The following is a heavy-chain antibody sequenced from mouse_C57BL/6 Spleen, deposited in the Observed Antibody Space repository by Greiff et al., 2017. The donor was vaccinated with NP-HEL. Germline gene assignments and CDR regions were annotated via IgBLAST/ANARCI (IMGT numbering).Heavy chain of an antibody. CDR3: ARTGYDYDVWFAY. J-gene: IGHJ3*01. V-gene: IGHV1-81*01. CDR1: GYTFTSYG. Sequence: VQLQQSGAELARPGASVKLSCKASGYTFTSYGISWVKQRTGQGLEWIGEIYPRSGNTYYNEKFKGKATLTADKSSSTAYMELRSLTSEDSAVSVCARTGYDYDVWFAYWGQGTLVTVSA. D-gene: IGHD2-4*01. CDR2: IYPRSGNT.